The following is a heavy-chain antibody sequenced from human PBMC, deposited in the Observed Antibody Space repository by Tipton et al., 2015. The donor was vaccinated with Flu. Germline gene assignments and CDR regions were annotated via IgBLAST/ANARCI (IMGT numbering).Heavy chain of an antibody. V-gene: IGHV3-48*03. CDR1: GFGFSTSE. Sequence: GSLRLSCAASGFGFSTSEMSWVRQTPGKGPEWISYISASGTTRESADSVKGRFVISRDNAKNLLHLDMNRLRAEDTAIYYCVTDYGGHWGQGTLVTVSS. J-gene: IGHJ4*02. D-gene: IGHD3-16*01. CDR3: VTDYGGH. CDR2: ISASGTTR.